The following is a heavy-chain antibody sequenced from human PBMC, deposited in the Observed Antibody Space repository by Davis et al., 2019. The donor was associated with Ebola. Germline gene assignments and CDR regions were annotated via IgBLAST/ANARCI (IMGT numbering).Heavy chain of an antibody. CDR2: IIPLFGTT. J-gene: IGHJ3*02. Sequence: AASVKVSCKASGNTISTYTIDWVRQAPGQGLEWMGGIIPLFGTTIYAQKFQGRVTVTRDTSTTTVYMDLSSLRSEDTALYYCTTPGGQDSGYDVFDIWGQGTMVTVSS. CDR3: TTPGGQDSGYDVFDI. D-gene: IGHD5-12*01. CDR1: GNTISTYT. V-gene: IGHV1-46*03.